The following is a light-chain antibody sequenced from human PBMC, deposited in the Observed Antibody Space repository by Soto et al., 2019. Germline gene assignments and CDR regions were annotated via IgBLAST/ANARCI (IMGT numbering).Light chain of an antibody. J-gene: IGLJ1*01. Sequence: QSALTQPASVSGSPGQSITISCTGTSSDVGGYTYVSWYQQHPGKAPKLMIYDVSSRPSGVSNRFSGSKSGNTASLTISGLQAEDEADYYCSSYTSTSTLDVFGTGTKLTVL. CDR3: SSYTSTSTLDV. CDR2: DVS. V-gene: IGLV2-14*01. CDR1: SSDVGGYTY.